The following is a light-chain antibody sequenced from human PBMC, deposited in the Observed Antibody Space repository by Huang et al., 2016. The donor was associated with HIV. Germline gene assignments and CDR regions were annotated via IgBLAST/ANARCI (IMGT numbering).Light chain of an antibody. CDR2: WAS. J-gene: IGKJ4*01. CDR3: QQYYVTPLT. V-gene: IGKV4-1*01. CDR1: QSIFHSPTNKHY. Sequence: DIVMTQSPDSLAVSLGERAVINCKSSQSIFHSPTNKHYLAWYQQKPGQPPKLLIYWASSRESGVPDRFSGSGSGTDFTLAISGLQAEDVAVYYCQQYYVTPLTFGGGTKVQIK.